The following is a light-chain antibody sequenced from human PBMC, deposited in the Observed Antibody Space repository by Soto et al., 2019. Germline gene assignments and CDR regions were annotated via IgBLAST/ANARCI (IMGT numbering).Light chain of an antibody. CDR3: QQTFRNPRT. J-gene: IGKJ3*01. CDR1: QNIDKY. Sequence: DIFLTQSPASLSASVGDRVTITCRANQNIDKYLNWYHQKPGKAPKFLISAASSLQSGVPVRFSGSRSGKEFTLSITNLQPEDFGSYFCQQTFRNPRTFGPGTKLHI. V-gene: IGKV1-39*01. CDR2: AAS.